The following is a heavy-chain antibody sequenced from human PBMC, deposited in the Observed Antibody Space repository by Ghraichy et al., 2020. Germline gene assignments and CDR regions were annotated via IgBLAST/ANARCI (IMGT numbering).Heavy chain of an antibody. CDR3: AREKGSVGSSGSGGGYYYYMDV. J-gene: IGHJ6*03. D-gene: IGHD6-19*01. Sequence: GGSLRLSCAASGFTFSSYWMSWVRQAPGKGLEWVANIKQDGSEKYYVDSVNGRFTISRDNAKNSLYLQMNSLRAEDTAVYYCAREKGSVGSSGSGGGYYYYMDVWGKGTTVTVSS. CDR2: IKQDGSEK. V-gene: IGHV3-7*01. CDR1: GFTFSSYW.